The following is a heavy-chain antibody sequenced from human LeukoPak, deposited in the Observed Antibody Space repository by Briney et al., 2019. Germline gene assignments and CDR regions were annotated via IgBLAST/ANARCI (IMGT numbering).Heavy chain of an antibody. CDR2: ISYDGSNK. D-gene: IGHD2-15*01. Sequence: GGSLRLSCAASGFTFSSYGMHWVRQAPGKGLEWVAVISYDGSNKHYADSVKGRFTISRDNSKNTLFLQMNSLRAEDTAVYYCAKDLGYCGVGSCTTIDYWGQGTLVTVSS. V-gene: IGHV3-30*18. CDR1: GFTFSSYG. J-gene: IGHJ4*02. CDR3: AKDLGYCGVGSCTTIDY.